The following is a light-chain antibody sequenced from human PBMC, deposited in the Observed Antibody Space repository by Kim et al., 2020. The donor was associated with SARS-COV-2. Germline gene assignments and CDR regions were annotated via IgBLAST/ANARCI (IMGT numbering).Light chain of an antibody. CDR2: GKN. J-gene: IGLJ2*01. CDR3: NSRDSNDNVL. CDR1: SLRSYY. V-gene: IGLV3-19*01. Sequence: VALGQTVRITCQGDSLRSYYATWYQQKPGQAPIVVMYGKNNRPSGIPDRFSGSSSGNTASLTITGTQAGDEADYYCNSRDSNDNVLFGGGTKLAVL.